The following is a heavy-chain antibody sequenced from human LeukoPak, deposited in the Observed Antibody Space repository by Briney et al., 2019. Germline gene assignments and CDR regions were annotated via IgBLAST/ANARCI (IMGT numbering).Heavy chain of an antibody. CDR2: ISYDGSNK. V-gene: IGHV3-30-3*01. CDR3: ARSIVVVPAGYFDY. J-gene: IGHJ4*02. CDR1: GFTFSSYA. D-gene: IGHD2-2*01. Sequence: PGRSLRLSCAASGFTFSSYAMHWVRQAPGKGLEWVAVISYDGSNKYYADSVKGRFTISRDNSKNTLYLQMNSLRAEDTAVYYCARSIVVVPAGYFDYWGQGTLVTVSS.